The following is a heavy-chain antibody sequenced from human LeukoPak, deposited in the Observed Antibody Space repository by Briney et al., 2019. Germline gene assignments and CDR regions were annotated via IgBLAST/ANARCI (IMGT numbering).Heavy chain of an antibody. CDR1: GGTLSSYA. J-gene: IGHJ3*02. Sequence: ASVKVSCKASGGTLSSYAISWVRQAPGQGLEWMGGIIPIFGTANYAQKFQGRVTITADESTSTAYMELSSLRSEDTAVYYCARAAGYSSGWYHARPVDDAFDIWGQGTMVTVSS. V-gene: IGHV1-69*13. D-gene: IGHD6-19*01. CDR3: ARAAGYSSGWYHARPVDDAFDI. CDR2: IIPIFGTA.